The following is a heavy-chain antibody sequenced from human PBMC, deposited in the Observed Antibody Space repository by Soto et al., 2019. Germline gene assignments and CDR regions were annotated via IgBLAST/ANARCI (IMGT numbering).Heavy chain of an antibody. CDR3: ATRRIQLWLKY. J-gene: IGHJ4*02. CDR1: GYTLTELS. Sequence: ASVKVSRKVSGYTLTELSMHWVRQAPGKGLEWMGGFDPEDGETIYAQKFQGRVTMTEDTSADSAYMELSNLRSEDTAVYYCATRRIQLWLKYWGQGTLVTVSS. CDR2: FDPEDGET. D-gene: IGHD5-18*01. V-gene: IGHV1-24*01.